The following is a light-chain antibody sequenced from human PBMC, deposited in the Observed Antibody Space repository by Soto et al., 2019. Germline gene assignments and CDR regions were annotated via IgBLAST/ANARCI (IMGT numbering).Light chain of an antibody. J-gene: IGKJ4*01. Sequence: DIQMTQSPSSLSASVGDRVTITCRASQSISSYLNWYQVKSGKAPKLLIFAASTLQSGVPSRFSGSGSGTDFTLTISTVQPDDLATYYCQQTFSNFFSFGGGTRVEI. CDR1: QSISSY. V-gene: IGKV1-39*01. CDR3: QQTFSNFFS. CDR2: AAS.